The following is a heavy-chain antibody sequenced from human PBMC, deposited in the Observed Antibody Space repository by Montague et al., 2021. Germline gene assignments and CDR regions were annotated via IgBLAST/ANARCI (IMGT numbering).Heavy chain of an antibody. D-gene: IGHD3-10*01. CDR1: SGSIFHAH. CDR2: MFYGGAT. J-gene: IGHJ5*02. CDR3: AKQDYFVSGTSYKGFDP. V-gene: IGHV4-59*08. Sequence: SETLSLTCTVSSGSIFHAHWSWVRQPPGKGLEWLGSMFYGGATSNNPSLKSRVTMPIDTSTNQFSLKLSFVTAADTAVYYCAKQDYFVSGTSYKGFDPWGQRILVTVSS.